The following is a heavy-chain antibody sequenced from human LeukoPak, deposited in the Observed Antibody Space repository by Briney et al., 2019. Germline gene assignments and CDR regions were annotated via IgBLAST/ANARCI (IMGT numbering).Heavy chain of an antibody. V-gene: IGHV3-33*01. CDR2: IWYDGSNK. D-gene: IGHD5-18*01. Sequence: GGSLRLSCAASGFTFSSYGMHWVRQAPGKGLEWVAVIWYDGSNKYYADSVKGRFTISRDNSKNTLYLQMNSLRAEDTAVYYCARGGQLWSHAFDYWGQGTLVTVSS. CDR1: GFTFSSYG. J-gene: IGHJ4*02. CDR3: ARGGQLWSHAFDY.